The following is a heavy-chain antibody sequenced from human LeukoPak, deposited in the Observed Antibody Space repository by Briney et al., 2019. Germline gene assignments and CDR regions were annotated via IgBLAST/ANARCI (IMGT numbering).Heavy chain of an antibody. CDR2: IWYDGSNK. Sequence: GGSLGLSCAASGFTFSTYGMHWVRQAPGKGLEWVAVIWYDGSNKYYADSVKGRFTISRDNSKNTLYLQMNSLRAEDTAVYYCAKASGGNNARFDYWGQGTLVTVSS. D-gene: IGHD2-15*01. V-gene: IGHV3-33*06. J-gene: IGHJ4*02. CDR3: AKASGGNNARFDY. CDR1: GFTFSTYG.